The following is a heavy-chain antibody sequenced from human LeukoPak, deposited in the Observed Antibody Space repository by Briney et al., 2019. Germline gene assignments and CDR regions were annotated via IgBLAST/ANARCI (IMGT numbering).Heavy chain of an antibody. V-gene: IGHV7-4-1*02. CDR2: INTNTGNP. CDR3: ARPDTYYDFWSGLPWDYYYYYGMDV. Sequence: GASVKVSCKASGYIFTSYAMNWVRQAPGQGLEWMGWINTNTGNPTYAQGFTGRFVFSLDTSVSTAYLQISSLKAEDTAVYYCARPDTYYDFWSGLPWDYYYYYGMDVWGQGTTVTVSS. CDR1: GYIFTSYA. J-gene: IGHJ6*02. D-gene: IGHD3-3*01.